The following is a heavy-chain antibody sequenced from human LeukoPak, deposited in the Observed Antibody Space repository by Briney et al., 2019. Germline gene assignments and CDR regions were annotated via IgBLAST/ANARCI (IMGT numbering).Heavy chain of an antibody. CDR2: IYHGGGS. CDR3: ARGRPISDY. J-gene: IGHJ4*02. Sequence: PSGTLSLTCGVSGGSISSINWWCWVRQPPGRGLEWIGEIYHGGGSNYNPSLRSRVTMSLDTSKNQFSLKLSSVTAADTAVYYCARGRPISDYWGQGTLVTVSS. D-gene: IGHD5-24*01. V-gene: IGHV4-4*02. CDR1: GGSISSINW.